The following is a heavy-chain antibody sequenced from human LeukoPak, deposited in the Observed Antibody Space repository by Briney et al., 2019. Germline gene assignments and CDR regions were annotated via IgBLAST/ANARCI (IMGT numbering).Heavy chain of an antibody. CDR2: ISWNSGSI. CDR1: GFTFDDYS. Sequence: PGGSMRLSCAASGFTFDDYSMHWVRQAPGKGLEWDSGISWNSGSIGYADSVKGRFTISRDNAKNSLYLQMNSLRSEDMALYYCAKDLGYYDSSGAFDIWGQGTIVTVYS. V-gene: IGHV3-9*03. CDR3: AKDLGYYDSSGAFDI. D-gene: IGHD3-22*01. J-gene: IGHJ3*02.